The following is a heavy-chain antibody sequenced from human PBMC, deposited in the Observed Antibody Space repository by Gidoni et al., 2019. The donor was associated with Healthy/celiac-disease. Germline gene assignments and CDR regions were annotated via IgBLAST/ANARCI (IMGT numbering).Heavy chain of an antibody. V-gene: IGHV1-69*06. CDR3: ARDRWELLRGDYYYYYGMDV. D-gene: IGHD1-26*01. CDR2: IIPIFGTA. J-gene: IGHJ6*02. Sequence: QVQLVQSGAEVKKPGSSVKVSCKASGGTFSSYAISWVRQAPVQGLEWMGGIIPIFGTANYAQKFQGRVTITADKSTSTAYMELSSLRSEDTAVYYCARDRWELLRGDYYYYYGMDVWGQGTTVTVSS. CDR1: GGTFSSYA.